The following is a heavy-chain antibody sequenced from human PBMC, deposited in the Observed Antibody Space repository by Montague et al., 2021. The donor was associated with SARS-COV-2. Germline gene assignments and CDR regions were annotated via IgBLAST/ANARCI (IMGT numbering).Heavy chain of an antibody. CDR2: IKQSGST. V-gene: IGHV4-34*01. J-gene: IGHJ4*01. CDR1: GGSFGDDH. Sequence: SETLSLTCGVSGGSFGDDHWSWIRQPPGTGLEWIGDIKQSGSTNYNLYLKSRVTISVDTSTNQFSLKLTSVTAADTAVYFCARGHLAVSIIVVVFTSASYYFDYWGPGAQVTVAS. D-gene: IGHD3-22*01. CDR3: ARGHLAVSIIVVVFTSASYYFDY.